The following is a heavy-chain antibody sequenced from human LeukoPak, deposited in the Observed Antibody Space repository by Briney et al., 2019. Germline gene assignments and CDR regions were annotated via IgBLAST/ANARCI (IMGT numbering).Heavy chain of an antibody. Sequence: GASVKVSCKASGYTFTGYYMHWVRQAPAQGLEWMGWINPNSGGTNYAQKFQGRVTMTRDASISTAYMELSRLRSDDTAVYYCARDASLGSGENYYYYMDVWGKGTTVTISS. CDR3: ARDASLGSGENYYYYMDV. CDR1: GYTFTGYY. J-gene: IGHJ6*03. D-gene: IGHD6-19*01. CDR2: INPNSGGT. V-gene: IGHV1-2*02.